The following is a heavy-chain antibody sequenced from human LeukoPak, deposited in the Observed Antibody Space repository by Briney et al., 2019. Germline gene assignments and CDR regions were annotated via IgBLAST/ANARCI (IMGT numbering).Heavy chain of an antibody. J-gene: IGHJ4*02. V-gene: IGHV1-18*01. CDR1: GYTFTSYG. CDR3: ARHRIVGATSAFDY. CDR2: ISAYNGNT. D-gene: IGHD1-26*01. Sequence: GASVKVSCKASGYTFTSYGISWVRQAPGQGLEWMGWISAYNGNTNYAQKLQGRVTVTTDTSTSTAYMELRSLRSDDTAVYYCARHRIVGATSAFDYWGQGTLVTVSS.